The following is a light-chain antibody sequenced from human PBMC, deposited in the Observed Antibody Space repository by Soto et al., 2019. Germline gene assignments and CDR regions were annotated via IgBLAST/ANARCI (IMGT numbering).Light chain of an antibody. CDR1: QSVNRW. CDR3: QQRSNWPPMYT. Sequence: DIPMTQSPSTLSASVGDRVTITCRASQSVNRWLAWYQQKPGKAPKLLIYEASSLESGVPSRFGGSGSGTEFTLAISSLQPDDFAIYYCQQRSNWPPMYTFGQGTKLEI. J-gene: IGKJ2*01. V-gene: IGKV1-5*03. CDR2: EAS.